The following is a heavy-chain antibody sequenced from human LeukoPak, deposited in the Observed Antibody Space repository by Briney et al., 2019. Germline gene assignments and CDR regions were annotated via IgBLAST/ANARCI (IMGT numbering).Heavy chain of an antibody. V-gene: IGHV3-74*01. CDR3: ARDQILFGY. D-gene: IGHD3-3*01. Sequence: GGSLRLSCAASGFTFDDYGMSWVRQAPGKGLVWVSRINSDGSSTSYADSVKGRFTISRDNAKNTLYLQMNSLRTEDTAVYYCARDQILFGYWGQGTLVTVSS. J-gene: IGHJ4*02. CDR2: INSDGSST. CDR1: GFTFDDYG.